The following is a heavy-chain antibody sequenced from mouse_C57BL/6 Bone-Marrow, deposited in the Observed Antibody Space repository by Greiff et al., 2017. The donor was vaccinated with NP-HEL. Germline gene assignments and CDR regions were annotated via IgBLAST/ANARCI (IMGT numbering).Heavy chain of an antibody. CDR3: ARGDYGSRGDYYAMDY. CDR2: INPSNGGT. J-gene: IGHJ4*01. V-gene: IGHV1-53*01. Sequence: QVQLQQPGTELVKPGASVKLSCKASGYTFTSYWMHWVKQRPGQGLEWIGNINPSNGGTNYNEKFKSKATLTVDKSSSTAYMQLSSLTSEDSAVYYCARGDYGSRGDYYAMDYWGQGTSVTVSS. CDR1: GYTFTSYW. D-gene: IGHD1-1*01.